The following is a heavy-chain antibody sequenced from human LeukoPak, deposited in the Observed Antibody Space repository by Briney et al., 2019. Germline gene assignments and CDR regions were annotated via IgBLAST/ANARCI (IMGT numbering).Heavy chain of an antibody. CDR2: IYTSGST. Sequence: PSETLSLTCTVSGGSISSYYWSWVRQPAGKGLEWIGRIYTSGSTNYNPSLTSGVTMSVDTSKNQFSLKLSSVTAADTAVYYCARVARSYYYYGMDVWGQGTTVTVSS. V-gene: IGHV4-4*07. J-gene: IGHJ6*02. CDR3: ARVARSYYYYGMDV. CDR1: GGSISSYY.